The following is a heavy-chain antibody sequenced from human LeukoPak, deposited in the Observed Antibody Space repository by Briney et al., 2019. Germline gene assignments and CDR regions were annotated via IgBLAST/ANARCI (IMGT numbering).Heavy chain of an antibody. J-gene: IGHJ4*02. V-gene: IGHV4-39*07. CDR2: IYYSGST. Sequence: SETLSLTCTVSGGSISSSSYYWGWIRQPPGKGLEWIGSIYYSGSTYYNPSLKSRVTISVDTSKNQFSLKLSSVTAADTAVYYCARVIAVAGNDKFDYWGQGTLVTVSS. CDR1: GGSISSSSYY. D-gene: IGHD6-19*01. CDR3: ARVIAVAGNDKFDY.